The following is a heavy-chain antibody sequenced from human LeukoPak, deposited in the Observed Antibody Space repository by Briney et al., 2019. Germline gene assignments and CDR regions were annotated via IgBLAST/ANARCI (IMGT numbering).Heavy chain of an antibody. D-gene: IGHD3-3*01. J-gene: IGHJ3*02. CDR2: IKSKTDGGTT. V-gene: IGHV3-15*01. CDR1: GFTFSNAW. CDR3: TTGGSWYYDFWSGYYAFDI. Sequence: GGSLRLSCVASGFTFSNAWMSWVRQAPGKGLEWVGRIKSKTDGGTTDYAAPVKGRFTISRDDSKNTLCLQMNSLKTEDTAVYYCTTGGSWYYDFWSGYYAFDIWGQGTMVTVSS.